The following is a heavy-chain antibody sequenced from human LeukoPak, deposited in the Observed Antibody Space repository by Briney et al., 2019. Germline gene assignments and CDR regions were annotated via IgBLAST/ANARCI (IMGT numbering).Heavy chain of an antibody. J-gene: IGHJ4*02. CDR2: MNPNSGNT. Sequence: ASVKVSCKASGYTFTSYDINWVRQATGQGLEWMGWMNPNSGNTGYAQKFQGRVTMTRNTSISTAYMELSSLRSEDTAVYYCAGSTLSAIFGVVIDRRFDYWGQGTLVTVSS. D-gene: IGHD3-3*01. CDR3: AGSTLSAIFGVVIDRRFDY. CDR1: GYTFTSYD. V-gene: IGHV1-8*01.